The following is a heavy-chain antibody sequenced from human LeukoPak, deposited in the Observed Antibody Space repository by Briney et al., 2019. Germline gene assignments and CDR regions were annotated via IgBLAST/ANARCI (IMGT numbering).Heavy chain of an antibody. CDR1: GFTFSSYW. J-gene: IGHJ5*02. Sequence: GGSLRLSCAASGFTFSSYWMHWVRQAPGKGLVWVSRINTDGSSTYYADSVKGRFTISRDNARNTLYLQMNSLRVDDTAVYYCARGGVLGFDTWGEGSLVTVSS. CDR2: INTDGSST. D-gene: IGHD2-8*01. CDR3: ARGGVLGFDT. V-gene: IGHV3-74*01.